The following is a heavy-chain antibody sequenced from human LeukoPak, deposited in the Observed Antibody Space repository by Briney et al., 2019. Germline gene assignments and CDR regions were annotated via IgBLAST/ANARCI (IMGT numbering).Heavy chain of an antibody. D-gene: IGHD5-12*01. V-gene: IGHV3-43*01. Sequence: PGGSLRLSCAASGFTFDDYTMHWVRQAPGKGLEWVSLISWDGGSTYYADSVKGRFTISRDNSKNSLYLQMNSLRTEDTALYYCAKDLGKSGYDSSFDYWGQGTLVTVSS. CDR2: ISWDGGST. CDR1: GFTFDDYT. J-gene: IGHJ4*02. CDR3: AKDLGKSGYDSSFDY.